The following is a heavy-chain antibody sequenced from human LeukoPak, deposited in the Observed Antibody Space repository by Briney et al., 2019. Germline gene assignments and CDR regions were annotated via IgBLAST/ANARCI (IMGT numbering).Heavy chain of an antibody. Sequence: ASVKVSCKASGYTFTDYYMHWVRQAPGQGFEWMGWTNPNVGDTNYAQKFQGRVTMTRDTSISAAHMEVSRLRSDDTAVYYCARANFLYCSSSTCLFDYWGQGTLVTVSS. CDR2: TNPNVGDT. V-gene: IGHV1-2*02. J-gene: IGHJ4*02. D-gene: IGHD2-2*01. CDR3: ARANFLYCSSSTCLFDY. CDR1: GYTFTDYY.